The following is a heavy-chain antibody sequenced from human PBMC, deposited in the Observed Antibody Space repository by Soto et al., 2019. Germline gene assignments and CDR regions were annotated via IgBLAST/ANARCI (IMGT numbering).Heavy chain of an antibody. CDR2: ISSSAGTI. V-gene: IGHV3-11*01. CDR1: GLTFSDYY. CDR3: ARAMYSIKSGFEY. J-gene: IGHJ4*02. D-gene: IGHD6-13*01. Sequence: GGSLRLSCAASGLTFSDYYMTWIRQAPGKGLEWVSYISSSAGTISYADSVKGRFTISRDNAKNSLYLQMNSLRAEDTAVYYCARAMYSIKSGFEYWGQGTLVPVSS.